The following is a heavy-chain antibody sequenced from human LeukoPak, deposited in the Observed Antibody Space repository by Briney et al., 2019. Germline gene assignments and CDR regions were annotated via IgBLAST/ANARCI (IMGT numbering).Heavy chain of an antibody. CDR1: GFTFSSYS. CDR3: ARDPGYYYDTPDAFDI. CDR2: ISSSSSTI. Sequence: GGSLRLSCAASGFTFSSYSMNWVCQAPGKGLEWVSYISSSSSTIYYADSVRGRFTISRDNAKNSLYLQMNSLRDEDTAVYYCARDPGYYYDTPDAFDIWGQGTMVTVSS. D-gene: IGHD3-22*01. V-gene: IGHV3-48*02. J-gene: IGHJ3*02.